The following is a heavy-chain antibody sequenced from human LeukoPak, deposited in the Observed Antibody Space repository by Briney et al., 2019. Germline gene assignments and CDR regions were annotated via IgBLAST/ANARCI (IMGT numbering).Heavy chain of an antibody. CDR2: IIPILGIA. D-gene: IGHD3-3*01. CDR1: GGTFSSYT. Sequence: SVKVSCKASGGTFSSYTISWVRQAPGQGLKWMGRIIPILGIANYAQKFQGRVTITADKSTSTAYMELSSLRSEDTAVYYCARDRGIFGVDNWFDPWGQGTLVTVSS. CDR3: ARDRGIFGVDNWFDP. V-gene: IGHV1-69*04. J-gene: IGHJ5*02.